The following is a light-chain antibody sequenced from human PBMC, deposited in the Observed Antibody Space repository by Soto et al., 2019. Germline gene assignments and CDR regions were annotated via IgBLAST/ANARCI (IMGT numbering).Light chain of an antibody. CDR3: QQCGRSPYT. CDR2: AAS. V-gene: IGKV3-20*01. J-gene: IGKJ2*01. CDR1: ESFSFRY. Sequence: EIVLTQSPGTLSLSPGERATISCRASESFSFRYLAWYQQKPGQAPRLLIYAASSRATGTPDRFSGSGSGTDFTLTISRLEPEDFAVYYCQQCGRSPYTFGQGTKLEIK.